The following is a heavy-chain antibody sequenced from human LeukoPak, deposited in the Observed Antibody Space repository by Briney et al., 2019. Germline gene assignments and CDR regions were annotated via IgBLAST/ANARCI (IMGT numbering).Heavy chain of an antibody. CDR3: ASGSGSYRTPYYYMDV. V-gene: IGHV3-53*01. Sequence: GGSLRLSCAASGFTVSSNYMSWVRQAPGKGLEWVSVIYSGGSTYYADSVKGRFTIYRDNSKNMLYLQMNNLRAEDTAVYYCASGSGSYRTPYYYMDVWGKGTTVTVSS. CDR1: GFTVSSNY. D-gene: IGHD3-10*01. J-gene: IGHJ6*03. CDR2: IYSGGST.